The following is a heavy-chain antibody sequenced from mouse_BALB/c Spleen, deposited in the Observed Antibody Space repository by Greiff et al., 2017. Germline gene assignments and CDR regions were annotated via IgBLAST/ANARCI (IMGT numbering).Heavy chain of an antibody. CDR3: ARTHYYGSSLYYFDY. Sequence: VQLKESGPSLVKPSQTLSLTCSVTGDSITSGYWNWIRKFPGNKLEYMGYISYSGSTYYNPSLKSRISITRDTSKNQYYLHLNSVTTEDTATYYCARTHYYGSSLYYFDYWGQGTTLTVSS. V-gene: IGHV3-8*02. CDR1: GDSITSGY. J-gene: IGHJ2*01. D-gene: IGHD1-1*01. CDR2: ISYSGST.